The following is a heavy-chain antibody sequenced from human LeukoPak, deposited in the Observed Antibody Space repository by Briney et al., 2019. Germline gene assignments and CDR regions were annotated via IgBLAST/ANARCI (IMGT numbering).Heavy chain of an antibody. D-gene: IGHD3-22*01. J-gene: IGHJ4*02. CDR2: IKQDGSEK. Sequence: GGSLRLSCAASGFTFTSCWMSWVRQAPGKGLDWVANIKQDGSEKYYVDSVKGRFTISRDNAKNSLYLQMNSLRAEDTAVYYCASGYYYDNSGYYYNSYWGQGTLVTVSS. CDR1: GFTFTSCW. CDR3: ASGYYYDNSGYYYNSY. V-gene: IGHV3-7*01.